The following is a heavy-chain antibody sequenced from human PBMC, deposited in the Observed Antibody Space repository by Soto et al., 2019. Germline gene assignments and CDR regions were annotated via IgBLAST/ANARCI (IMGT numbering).Heavy chain of an antibody. Sequence: QVPLVQSGAEVKKPGASVKVSCRASGYTFTAYPLHWVRQAPGQRLEWMGWINAANGDIGYSREFQGRVTITRDTSASTVYMGVSSLTSEDTAVYYCAKKDYYAAGVYHFDHWGQGTLVTVSS. J-gene: IGHJ4*02. CDR3: AKKDYYAAGVYHFDH. CDR2: INAANGDI. CDR1: GYTFTAYP. D-gene: IGHD3-10*01. V-gene: IGHV1-3*01.